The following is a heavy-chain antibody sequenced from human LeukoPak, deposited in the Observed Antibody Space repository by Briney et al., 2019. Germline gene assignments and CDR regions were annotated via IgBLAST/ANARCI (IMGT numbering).Heavy chain of an antibody. CDR1: GGTFSSYA. CDR3: ASGSSGYYFSY. V-gene: IGHV1-69*05. CDR2: IIPIFGTA. D-gene: IGHD3-22*01. J-gene: IGHJ4*02. Sequence: SVKVSCKASGGTFSSYAISWVRQAPGQGLEWMGRIIPIFGTANYAQKFQGRVTITTDKSTSTAYMELSSLRSEDTAVYYRASGSSGYYFSYWGQGTLVTVSS.